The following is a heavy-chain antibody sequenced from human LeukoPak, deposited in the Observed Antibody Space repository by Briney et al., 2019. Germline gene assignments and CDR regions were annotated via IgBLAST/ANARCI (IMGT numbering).Heavy chain of an antibody. D-gene: IGHD4-11*01. V-gene: IGHV4-39*01. Sequence: PSETLSLTCTVSGGSISSSSYYWGWIRQPPGKGLEWIGSIYYSGSTYYNPSLKSRVTISVDTSKHQFSLKLSSVTAADTAVYYCARQANSNYVGFDYWGQGTLVTVSS. CDR3: ARQANSNYVGFDY. CDR2: IYYSGST. CDR1: GGSISSSSYY. J-gene: IGHJ4*02.